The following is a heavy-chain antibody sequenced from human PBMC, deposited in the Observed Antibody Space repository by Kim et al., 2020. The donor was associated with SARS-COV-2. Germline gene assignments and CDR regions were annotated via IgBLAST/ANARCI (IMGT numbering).Heavy chain of an antibody. Sequence: GGSLRLSCAASGFSVSRDYMSWVRQAPGKGLEWLSVLFSGGGTYYADSVKGRFTISRDNSKNTPYLQLNSLRAEDTAVYYCARGPRAFYFDYWGQGTLVT. V-gene: IGHV3-53*01. CDR2: LFSGGGT. J-gene: IGHJ4*02. CDR1: GFSVSRDY. CDR3: ARGPRAFYFDY.